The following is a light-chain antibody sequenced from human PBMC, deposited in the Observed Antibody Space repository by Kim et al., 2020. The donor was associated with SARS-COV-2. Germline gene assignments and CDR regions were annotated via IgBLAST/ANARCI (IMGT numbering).Light chain of an antibody. J-gene: IGLJ1*01. CDR1: SSNIGSNI. V-gene: IGLV1-44*01. CDR3: AAWDDSLSGYV. Sequence: QSVLTQPPSASGTPGQRVTISCSGSSSNIGSNIVNWYQQLPGTAPKLLIYRNTQRPSGVPDRFSGSKSATSASLAITGLQSEDEADYYCAAWDDSLSGYVFGTGTKVAVL. CDR2: RNT.